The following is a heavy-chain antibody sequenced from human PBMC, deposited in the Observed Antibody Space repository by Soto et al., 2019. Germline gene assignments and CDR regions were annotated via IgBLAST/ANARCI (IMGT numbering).Heavy chain of an antibody. CDR3: AGDRGAV. Sequence: QVQLVQSGAEAKKPGSSVKVSCKASGGTFSTYTISWVRKAPGQGLEWMGGIIASFGTAYYAQNFQGRVTISADESTSTAYLELNSLRAEATAVYYCAGDRGAVWGQGTLVTVSS. J-gene: IGHJ4*02. V-gene: IGHV1-69*01. CDR2: IIASFGTA. D-gene: IGHD3-10*01. CDR1: GGTFSTYT.